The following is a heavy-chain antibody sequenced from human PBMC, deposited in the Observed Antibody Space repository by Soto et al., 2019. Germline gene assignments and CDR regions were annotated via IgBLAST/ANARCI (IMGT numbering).Heavy chain of an antibody. V-gene: IGHV3-74*01. CDR2: IDKVGTDS. CDR3: ARGWFGPDV. D-gene: IGHD3-10*01. Sequence: EVQLVESGGGLVQPGGSLRLSCAASEFTFSGRSVHWVRQAPGKGLVWVSGIDKVGTDSTYADSVKGRFTSSRDNAKNTVYLQMNSPRVEYTAVYYWARGWFGPDVWGKGTTVTVSS. J-gene: IGHJ6*03. CDR1: EFTFSGRS.